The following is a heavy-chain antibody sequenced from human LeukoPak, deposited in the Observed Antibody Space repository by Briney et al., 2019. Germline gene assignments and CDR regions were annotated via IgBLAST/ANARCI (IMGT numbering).Heavy chain of an antibody. CDR3: ARDQSPPPFCGGVFFFK. J-gene: IGHJ4*02. Sequence: GGSLRLSCAASGFTFSSYSMNWVRQAPGKGLEWVSHISSSSSTIYYADSVKGRFTISRDNAKNSLYLQMNSLRAEDTAVYYCARDQSPPPFCGGVFFFKGGQGTLFPV. V-gene: IGHV3-48*01. D-gene: IGHD2-21*01. CDR1: GFTFSSYS. CDR2: ISSSSSTI.